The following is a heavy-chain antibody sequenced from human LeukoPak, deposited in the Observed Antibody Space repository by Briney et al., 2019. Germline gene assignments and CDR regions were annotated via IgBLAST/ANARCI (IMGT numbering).Heavy chain of an antibody. CDR2: MNPNSGNT. V-gene: IGHV1-8*01. CDR1: GYTFTSYD. Sequence: GASVKVSCKAAGYTFTSYDINWVRQATGQGLEWRGGMNPNSGNTGYAQKFQGRVTMTRNTSISTAYMELSSLRSEDTAVYYCARSYSDILTGWDAFDIWGQGTMVTVSS. D-gene: IGHD3-9*01. J-gene: IGHJ3*02. CDR3: ARSYSDILTGWDAFDI.